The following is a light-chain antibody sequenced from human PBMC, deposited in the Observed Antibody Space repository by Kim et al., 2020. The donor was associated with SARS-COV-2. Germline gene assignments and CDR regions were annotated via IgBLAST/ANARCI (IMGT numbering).Light chain of an antibody. CDR1: QSVGSD. V-gene: IGKV3-15*01. J-gene: IGKJ1*01. Sequence: MSPGGRATLSCRASQSVGSDIDRYQRKHGQTPRLLIYSASTRATGIPPRCSGSVCGAQFTLSLSSLHSEDFAVYNSQRNNIWPRTCGQRTKRDSK. CDR2: SAS. CDR3: QRNNIWPRT.